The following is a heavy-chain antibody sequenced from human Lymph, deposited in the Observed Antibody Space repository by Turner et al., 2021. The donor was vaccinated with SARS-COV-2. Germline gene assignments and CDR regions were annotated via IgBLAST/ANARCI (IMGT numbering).Heavy chain of an antibody. CDR1: IFTVSSNY. CDR2: IYSGGST. D-gene: IGHD4-17*01. CDR3: ARVLPYGDYFDY. J-gene: IGHJ4*02. Sequence: EVQLVESGGGLIQPGGSLRLSCAASIFTVSSNYMTWVRQATGKGLEWVSVIYSGGSTYDADSVKGRFTISRDNSKNTLYLQMNSLRAEDTAVYYCARVLPYGDYFDYWGQGTLVTVSS. V-gene: IGHV3-53*01.